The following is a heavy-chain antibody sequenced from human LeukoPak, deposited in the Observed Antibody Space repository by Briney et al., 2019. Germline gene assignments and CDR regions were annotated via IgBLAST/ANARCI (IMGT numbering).Heavy chain of an antibody. CDR3: ARGAEAETSPLDF. J-gene: IGHJ4*02. CDR2: INPKSGAA. V-gene: IGHV1-2*02. D-gene: IGHD6-13*01. Sequence: ASVKVSCKASGYIFSDYYMHWVRQAPGQGLERLGWINPKSGAADHAQPFRGRVTMTRDTSINTDYMEMKRVTSDDTAVYYCARGAEAETSPLDFWGQGTLVIVS. CDR1: GYIFSDYY.